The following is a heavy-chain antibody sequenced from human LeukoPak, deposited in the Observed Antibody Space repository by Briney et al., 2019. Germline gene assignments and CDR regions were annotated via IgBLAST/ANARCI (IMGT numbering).Heavy chain of an antibody. Sequence: SETLSLTCTVSGGSISSSSHYWGWIRQPPGRGLEWIGSFYYSGSTYYNPSLKSRVTISIDTSKNQFSLKLNSVTAADTAVYYCARAGGADRYYFDYWGQGTLVTVSS. CDR1: GGSISSSSHY. CDR3: ARAGGADRYYFDY. J-gene: IGHJ4*02. CDR2: FYYSGST. V-gene: IGHV4-39*07. D-gene: IGHD3-16*01.